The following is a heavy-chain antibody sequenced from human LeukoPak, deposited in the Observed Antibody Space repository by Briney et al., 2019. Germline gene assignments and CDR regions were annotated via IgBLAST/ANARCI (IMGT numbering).Heavy chain of an antibody. CDR2: INPIFGTA. D-gene: IGHD2-2*01. Sequence: ASVKVSCKASGGTFSSYAISWVRQAPGQGLEWMGGINPIFGTANYAQKFQGRVTIAADESTSTAYMELSSLRSEDTAVYYCARGSSRDDAFDIWGQGTMVTVSS. V-gene: IGHV1-69*13. CDR3: ARGSSRDDAFDI. CDR1: GGTFSSYA. J-gene: IGHJ3*02.